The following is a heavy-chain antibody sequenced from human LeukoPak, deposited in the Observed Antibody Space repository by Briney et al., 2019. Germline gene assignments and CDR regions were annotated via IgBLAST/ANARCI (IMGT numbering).Heavy chain of an antibody. D-gene: IGHD2-2*01. CDR3: ARGETPGSQLPPDH. J-gene: IGHJ4*02. V-gene: IGHV1-2*02. CDR2: INPNSGGT. Sequence: ASVKVPCKASGYTFTGYYMHWVRQAPGQGLEWMGWINPNSGGTNYAQKFQGRVTMTRDTSISTAYMELSRLRSDDTAVYYCARGETPGSQLPPDHWGQGTLVTVSS. CDR1: GYTFTGYY.